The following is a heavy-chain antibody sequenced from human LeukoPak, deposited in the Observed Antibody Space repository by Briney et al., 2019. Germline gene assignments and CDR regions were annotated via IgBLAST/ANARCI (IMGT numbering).Heavy chain of an antibody. Sequence: GGSLRLSCAASGFTFSDNYMSWIRQAPGRGLEWISYISSSGITIYYADSVKGRFTISRDNAKNSLYLQMNSLRAEDTAVYYCASGQWQLSRYDYWGQGTQVTVSS. CDR2: ISSSGITI. D-gene: IGHD1-26*01. CDR1: GFTFSDNY. CDR3: ASGQWQLSRYDY. J-gene: IGHJ4*02. V-gene: IGHV3-11*04.